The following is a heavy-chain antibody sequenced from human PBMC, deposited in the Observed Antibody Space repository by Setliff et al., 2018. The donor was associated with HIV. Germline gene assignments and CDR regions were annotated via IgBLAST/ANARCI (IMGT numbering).Heavy chain of an antibody. J-gene: IGHJ2*01. CDR2: IYPGGSDT. D-gene: IGHD3-9*01. CDR3: ARALDFLTEQLNWFFPL. CDR1: GYRFTSYW. V-gene: IGHV5-51*01. Sequence: PGESLKISCKASGYRFTSYWIAWVRQMPGKGLEWMGIIYPGGSDTRYSPSFQGQVTISVDKSISTAYLQWNSLKASDTAIYYCARALDFLTEQLNWFFPLWGRGTLVTVSS.